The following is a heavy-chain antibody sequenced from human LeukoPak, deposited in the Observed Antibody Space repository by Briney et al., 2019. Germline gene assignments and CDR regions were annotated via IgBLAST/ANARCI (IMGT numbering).Heavy chain of an antibody. Sequence: GGSLRLSCAASGFTFSSYAMHWVRQAPGKGLEWVSGISWNSGSIGYADSVKGRFTISRDNAKNSLYLQMNSLRAEDTALYYCAKGSSTSLYYMDVWGKGTTVTISS. J-gene: IGHJ6*03. CDR2: ISWNSGSI. D-gene: IGHD2-2*01. CDR1: GFTFSSYA. V-gene: IGHV3-9*01. CDR3: AKGSSTSLYYMDV.